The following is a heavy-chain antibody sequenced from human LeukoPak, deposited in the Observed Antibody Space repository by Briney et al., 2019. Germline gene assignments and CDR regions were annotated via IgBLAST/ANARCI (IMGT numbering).Heavy chain of an antibody. CDR1: GFTFSGSA. D-gene: IGHD7-27*01. J-gene: IGHJ4*02. CDR2: IRSKANSYAT. CDR3: TRLREGPGD. V-gene: IGHV3-73*01. Sequence: PGGSLRLSCTACGFTFSGSAMHWVRQASGKGLEWVGRIRSKANSYATAYAASVKGRFTISRDDSKNTAYLQMNSLKTEDTAVYYCTRLREGPGDWGQGTLVTVSS.